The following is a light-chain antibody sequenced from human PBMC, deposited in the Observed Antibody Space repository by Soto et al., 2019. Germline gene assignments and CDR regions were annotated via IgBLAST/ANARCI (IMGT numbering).Light chain of an antibody. CDR1: SSDVGSYNL. J-gene: IGLJ2*01. Sequence: QSALTQPASVSGSPGQSITISCTGTSSDVGSYNLVSWYQQHPGKAPKLMIYEGSKRPSGVSNRFSGSKSGNTASLTISGIQAEDEADYYCCSYAGSHVVFGVGTKRTVL. V-gene: IGLV2-23*01. CDR3: CSYAGSHVV. CDR2: EGS.